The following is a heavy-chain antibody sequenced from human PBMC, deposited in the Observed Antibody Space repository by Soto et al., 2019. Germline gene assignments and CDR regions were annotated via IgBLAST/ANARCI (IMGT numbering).Heavy chain of an antibody. CDR2: ISYDGSNK. V-gene: IGHV3-30-3*01. D-gene: IGHD3-16*01. CDR3: ARGSRGRGRWLQNQILDY. CDR1: GFTFSSYA. J-gene: IGHJ4*02. Sequence: QVQLVESGGGVVQPGRSLRLSCAASGFTFSSYAMHWVRQAPGKGLEWVAVISYDGSNKYYADSVKGRFTISRDNSKNPLYLQMNSLRAEDTAVYYCARGSRGRGRWLQNQILDYWGQRTLVTVSS.